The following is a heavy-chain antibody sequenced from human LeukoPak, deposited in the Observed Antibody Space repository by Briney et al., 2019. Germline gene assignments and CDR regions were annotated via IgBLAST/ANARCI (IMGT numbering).Heavy chain of an antibody. V-gene: IGHV3-66*01. Sequence: GGSLRLSCAASGFTFSSNYMSWVRQAPGKGLEWVSVIYSGGSTYYADSVKGRFTISRDNSKNTLYLQMNSLRAEDTAVYYCARDLARDGMDVWGQGTTVTVSS. D-gene: IGHD6-6*01. CDR1: GFTFSSNY. CDR2: IYSGGST. CDR3: ARDLARDGMDV. J-gene: IGHJ6*02.